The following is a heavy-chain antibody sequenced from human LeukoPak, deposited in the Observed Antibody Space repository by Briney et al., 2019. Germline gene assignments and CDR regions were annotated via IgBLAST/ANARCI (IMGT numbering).Heavy chain of an antibody. CDR2: IKQDGSEK. J-gene: IGHJ2*01. CDR3: AKDRTVGASYWYFDL. CDR1: GFTFSSYW. D-gene: IGHD1-26*01. Sequence: GGSLRLSCAASGFTFSSYWMSWVRQAPGSGLKWVANIKQDGSEKYYVDSVKGRFTISRDNAKNSLYLQMNSLRGDDTAVYYCAKDRTVGASYWYFDLWGRGTLVTVSS. V-gene: IGHV3-7*01.